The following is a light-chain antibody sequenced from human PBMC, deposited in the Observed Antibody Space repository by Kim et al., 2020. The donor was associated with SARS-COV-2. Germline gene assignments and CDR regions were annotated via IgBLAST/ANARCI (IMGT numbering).Light chain of an antibody. Sequence: QLVLTQSPSASASLGASVKLTCTLSSRHSSYAIAWHQQQPEKGPRYLMKLNSDGSHSKGDGIPDRFSGSSSGAERYLTISSLQSEDEAGYFCQSWGTGAYVVFGGGTQLTVL. CDR1: SRHSSYA. J-gene: IGLJ2*01. V-gene: IGLV4-69*01. CDR3: QSWGTGAYVV. CDR2: LNSDGSH.